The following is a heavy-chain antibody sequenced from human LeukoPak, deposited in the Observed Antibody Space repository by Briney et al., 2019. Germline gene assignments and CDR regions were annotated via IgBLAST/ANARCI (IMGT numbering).Heavy chain of an antibody. D-gene: IGHD3-22*01. CDR1: GFTFSSYA. CDR2: ISYDGSNK. V-gene: IGHV3-30*04. J-gene: IGHJ3*02. Sequence: GGSLRLSCAASGFTFSSYAMHWVRQAPGKGLEWVAVISYDGSNKYYADSVKGRFTISRDNSKNTLYLQMNSLRAEDTAVYYCARGSDYYDSSGYPHAFDIWGQGTMVTVSS. CDR3: ARGSDYYDSSGYPHAFDI.